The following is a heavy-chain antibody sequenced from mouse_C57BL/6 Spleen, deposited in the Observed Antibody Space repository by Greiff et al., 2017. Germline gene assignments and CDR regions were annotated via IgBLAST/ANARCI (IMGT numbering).Heavy chain of an antibody. V-gene: IGHV1-69*01. D-gene: IGHD2-1*01. J-gene: IGHJ2*01. CDR1: GYTFTSYW. CDR2: IDPSDSYT. Sequence: QVQLQQPGAELVMPGASVKLSCKASGYTFTSYWMHWVKQRPGQGLEWIGEIDPSDSYTNYNQKFKGKSTLTVDKSSSTAYMQLSSLTSEDSAVYYCARKSPSRYGNYFDYWGQGTTLTVAS. CDR3: ARKSPSRYGNYFDY.